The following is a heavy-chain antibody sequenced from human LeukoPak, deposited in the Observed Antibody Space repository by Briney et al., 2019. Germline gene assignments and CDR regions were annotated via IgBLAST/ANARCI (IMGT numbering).Heavy chain of an antibody. J-gene: IGHJ6*02. V-gene: IGHV4-59*01. CDR2: VFYSGIT. D-gene: IGHD5-12*01. CDR3: ARNNVDVVGARIYDYYGLDV. Sequence: SETLSLTCSLSGGSLSLYYWSWLRHTPGKGLEGIGYVFYSGITYYNLSLKSRVTISVDTSENQFSLKLRSVTPADTAIYYCARNNVDVVGARIYDYYGLDVWGRGTTVTVS. CDR1: GGSLSLYY.